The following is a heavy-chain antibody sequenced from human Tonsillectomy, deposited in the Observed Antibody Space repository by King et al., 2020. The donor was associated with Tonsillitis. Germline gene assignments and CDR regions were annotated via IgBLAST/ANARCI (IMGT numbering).Heavy chain of an antibody. CDR3: ARSAVAGRGAFDI. J-gene: IGHJ3*02. Sequence: VQLVESGGGLVQPGGSLRLSCAASGFTFSSFSMNWVRQAPGKGLEWVSYIGSSSSAIYYADSVKGRFTISRDNANNSLYLQMNSLRADDTAVYYCARSAVAGRGAFDIWRQGTMVTVSS. CDR1: GFTFSSFS. D-gene: IGHD6-19*01. CDR2: IGSSSSAI. V-gene: IGHV3-48*01.